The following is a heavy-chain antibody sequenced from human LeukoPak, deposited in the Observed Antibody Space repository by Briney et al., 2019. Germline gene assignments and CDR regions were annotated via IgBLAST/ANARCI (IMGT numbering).Heavy chain of an antibody. J-gene: IGHJ4*02. CDR2: INPNSGGT. Sequence: ASVKVSCKASGYTFTGYYMHWVRQAPGQGLEWMGWINPNSGGTNYAQKFQGRVTMTRDTSISTVYMELSRLRSDDTAVYYCARGGSLFWGPATNDYWGQGTLVTVSS. CDR3: ARGGSLFWGPATNDY. CDR1: GYTFTGYY. D-gene: IGHD1-26*01. V-gene: IGHV1-2*02.